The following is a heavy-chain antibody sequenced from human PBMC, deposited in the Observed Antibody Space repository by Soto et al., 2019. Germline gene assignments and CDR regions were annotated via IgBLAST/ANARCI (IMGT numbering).Heavy chain of an antibody. V-gene: IGHV2-5*01. D-gene: IGHD3-9*01. CDR1: GFSLSTGGVG. CDR2: IYWNDDK. J-gene: IGHJ6*04. CDR3: GCYNVLTGFRGYGMDV. Sequence: QITLKTSGPTLVKPTQTLTLTCTFSGFSLSTGGVGVDWIRQPPGTAPEWLALIYWNDDKRYSPSLNSRLTITKDTSKNQVVLTMGNMDPVDTATYYCGCYNVLTGFRGYGMDVWGEGTTVTVSS.